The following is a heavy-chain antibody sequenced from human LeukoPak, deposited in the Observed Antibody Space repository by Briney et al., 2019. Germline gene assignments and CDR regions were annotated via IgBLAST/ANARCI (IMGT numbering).Heavy chain of an antibody. V-gene: IGHV7-4-1*02. CDR2: INANTGNP. D-gene: IGHD3-22*01. CDR1: GYTFTSYA. CDR3: AGLDSSGYLP. Sequence: APVKVSCKASGYTFTSYAMNWVRQAPGQGLEWMGWINANTGNPTYAQGFTGRFVFSLDTSVSTAYLQISSLKAEDTAVYYCAGLDSSGYLPWGQGTLVTVSS. J-gene: IGHJ5*02.